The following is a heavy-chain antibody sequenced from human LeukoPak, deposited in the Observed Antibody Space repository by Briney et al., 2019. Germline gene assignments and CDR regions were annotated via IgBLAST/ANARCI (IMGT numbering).Heavy chain of an antibody. CDR3: AIPRTYCGGDCYLSYAFDI. J-gene: IGHJ3*02. CDR1: GGSISGYY. Sequence: SETLSLTCTVSGGSISGYYWSWIRQPPGKGLEWIGYIYYSGSTNYNPSLKSRVTISVDTSTNQFSLKLSSVTAADTAVYYCAIPRTYCGGDCYLSYAFDIWGQGTMVTVSS. V-gene: IGHV4-59*12. D-gene: IGHD2-21*02. CDR2: IYYSGST.